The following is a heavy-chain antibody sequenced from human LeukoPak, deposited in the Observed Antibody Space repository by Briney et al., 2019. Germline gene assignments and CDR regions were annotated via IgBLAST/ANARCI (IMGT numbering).Heavy chain of an antibody. J-gene: IGHJ4*02. CDR2: IRSTAYGGTT. CDR3: TRKSYSQGFDY. Sequence: RSLRLSCTASGFTLGDYAMCCVCQAPGKRLEWVGFIRSTAYGGTTEYAASVKCRFTISRDDSKSIAYLQMNSLKTEDTAVYYCTRKSYSQGFDYWGQRTLVTVSS. CDR1: GFTLGDYA. D-gene: IGHD6-13*01. V-gene: IGHV3-49*04.